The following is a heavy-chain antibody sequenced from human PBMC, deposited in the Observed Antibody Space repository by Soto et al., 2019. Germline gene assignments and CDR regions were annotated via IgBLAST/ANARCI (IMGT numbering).Heavy chain of an antibody. CDR3: ATTTGREYSSSWYTACDYYYGMDV. CDR1: GFTFSSYW. CDR2: IKQDGSEK. J-gene: IGHJ6*02. V-gene: IGHV3-7*02. D-gene: IGHD6-13*01. Sequence: PGGSLRLSCAASGFTFSSYWMSWVRQAPGKGLEWVANIKQDGSEKYYVDSVKGRFTISRDNAKNSLYLQMNSLRAEDTAVYYCATTTGREYSSSWYTACDYYYGMDVWGQGTTVTVSS.